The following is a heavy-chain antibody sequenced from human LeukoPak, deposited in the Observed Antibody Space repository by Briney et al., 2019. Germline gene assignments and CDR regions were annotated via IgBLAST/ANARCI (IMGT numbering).Heavy chain of an antibody. CDR2: ISSSSSYI. D-gene: IGHD3-22*01. CDR1: GFTFSSYS. J-gene: IGHJ4*02. V-gene: IGHV3-21*01. Sequence: GGSLRLSCAASGFTFSSYSMNWVRQAPGKGLEWVSSISSSSSYIYYADSVKGRFTISRDNAKNSLYLQMNSLRAEDTAVYYCARGPYDSSGYYFYWGQGTLVTVSS. CDR3: ARGPYDSSGYYFY.